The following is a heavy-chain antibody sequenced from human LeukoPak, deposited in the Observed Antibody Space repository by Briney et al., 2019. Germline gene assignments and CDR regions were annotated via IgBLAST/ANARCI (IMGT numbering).Heavy chain of an antibody. D-gene: IGHD2-15*01. CDR3: ARDGYCSAGSCYGMDV. Sequence: GGSLRLSCAASGFSISNYWMHWVRQTPGKGLVWVSRISTDASSITYADSVKGRFTISRDNAKNTLYLQMNSLRVEDTPVYYCARDGYCSAGSCYGMDVWGQGTTVTVSS. CDR2: ISTDASSI. V-gene: IGHV3-74*03. CDR1: GFSISNYW. J-gene: IGHJ6*02.